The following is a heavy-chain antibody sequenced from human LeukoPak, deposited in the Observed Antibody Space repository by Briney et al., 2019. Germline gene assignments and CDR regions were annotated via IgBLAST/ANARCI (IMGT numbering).Heavy chain of an antibody. CDR3: TRDSGIEPSGYYHSYGMDV. Sequence: GGSLRLTCAASGFTFRSYWMSWVRQAPGKGLECVANIKQDGSEKYYVDSVRGRFTISRDNAKNSLYLQMNSLRAEDTAVYFCTRDSGIEPSGYYHSYGMDVWGQGTTVTVSS. V-gene: IGHV3-7*01. CDR2: IKQDGSEK. J-gene: IGHJ6*02. CDR1: GFTFRSYW. D-gene: IGHD6-13*01.